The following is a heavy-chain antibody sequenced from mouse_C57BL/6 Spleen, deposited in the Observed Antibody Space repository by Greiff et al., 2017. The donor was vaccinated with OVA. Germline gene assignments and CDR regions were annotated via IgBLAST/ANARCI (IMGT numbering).Heavy chain of an antibody. Sequence: EVKLVESEGGLVQPGSSMKLSCTASGFTFSDYYMAWVRQVPEKGLEWVANINYDGSSTYYLDSLKSRFIISRDNAKNILYLQMSSLKSEDTATYYCARGGYYGSRNYAMDYWGQGTSVTVSS. CDR2: INYDGSST. D-gene: IGHD1-1*01. CDR1: GFTFSDYY. CDR3: ARGGYYGSRNYAMDY. V-gene: IGHV5-16*01. J-gene: IGHJ4*01.